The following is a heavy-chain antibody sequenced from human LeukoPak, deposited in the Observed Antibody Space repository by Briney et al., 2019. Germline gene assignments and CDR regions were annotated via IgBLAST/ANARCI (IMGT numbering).Heavy chain of an antibody. V-gene: IGHV3-21*01. Sequence: TGGSLRLSCAASGFTFSSYSMNWVRQAPGKGLEWVSSISSSSSYIYYADSVKGRFTISRDNAKNSLYLQMYSLRAEDTAVYYCARAGRSLGYCSGGSCGGYFDYWGQGTLVTVSS. D-gene: IGHD2-15*01. CDR2: ISSSSSYI. CDR1: GFTFSSYS. J-gene: IGHJ4*02. CDR3: ARAGRSLGYCSGGSCGGYFDY.